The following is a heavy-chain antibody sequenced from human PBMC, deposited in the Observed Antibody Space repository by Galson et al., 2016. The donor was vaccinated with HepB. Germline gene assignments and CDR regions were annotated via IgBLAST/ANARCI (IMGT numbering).Heavy chain of an antibody. J-gene: IGHJ4*02. D-gene: IGHD3-16*01. CDR3: AKDNPLSPGAFDY. Sequence: SLRLSCAASGFTFGDYTMHWVRQTPEKGLEWVSLITWCGGDTYYADSVKGRFTISRDNSKNSLYLQMNSLRTEDTALYYCAKDNPLSPGAFDYWGQGTLVTVSS. CDR1: GFTFGDYT. CDR2: ITWCGGDT. V-gene: IGHV3-43*01.